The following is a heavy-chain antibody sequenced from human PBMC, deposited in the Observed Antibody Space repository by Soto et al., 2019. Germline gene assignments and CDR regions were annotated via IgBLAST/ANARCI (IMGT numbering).Heavy chain of an antibody. CDR2: ISNNGGST. CDR3: VKARRGGGNSVGFDY. V-gene: IGHV3-64D*08. Sequence: GGSLKLSCSASGFTFSSCAMHWVRQAPGKGLEYVSVISNNGGSTNYADSVKGRFTISRDNSKNTLYLQMSSLRAEDTAVYYCVKARRGGGNSVGFDYWGQGTLVTVSS. J-gene: IGHJ4*02. D-gene: IGHD2-21*02. CDR1: GFTFSSCA.